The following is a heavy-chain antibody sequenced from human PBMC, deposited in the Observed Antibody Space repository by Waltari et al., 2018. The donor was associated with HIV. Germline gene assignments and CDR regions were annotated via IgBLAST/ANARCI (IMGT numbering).Heavy chain of an antibody. CDR3: AKDRSDFWTGFLDH. CDR1: RFIFSNFG. V-gene: IGHV3-30*18. CDR2: ISHHGRSD. D-gene: IGHD3-3*01. Sequence: QVQLVQAGGGMVQPGRSLSLSCAASRFIFSNFGMHWVRQAPGKGLEWVAVISHHGRSDHYADSVKGRFTISRDNSKDTLFLEMDNVRPEDTSLYFCAKDRSDFWTGFLDHWGQGALVTVTS. J-gene: IGHJ4*02.